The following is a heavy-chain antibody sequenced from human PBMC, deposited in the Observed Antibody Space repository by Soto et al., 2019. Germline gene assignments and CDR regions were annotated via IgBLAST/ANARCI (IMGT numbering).Heavy chain of an antibody. CDR3: ARDTPAKGSYFDY. CDR2: TYYKSKWYN. D-gene: IGHD1-26*01. J-gene: IGHJ4*02. Sequence: SQTLSLTCAISGDSVSSNSVAWNWIRQSPSRGLEWLGRTYYKSKWYNDYAVSVKSRITINPDTSKNQFSLQLNSVTPEGTAVYYCARDTPAKGSYFDYWGQGTLVTVSS. V-gene: IGHV6-1*01. CDR1: GDSVSSNSVA.